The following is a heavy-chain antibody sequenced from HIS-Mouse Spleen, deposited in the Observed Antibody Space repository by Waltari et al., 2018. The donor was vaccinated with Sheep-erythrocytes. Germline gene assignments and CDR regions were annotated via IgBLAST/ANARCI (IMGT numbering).Heavy chain of an antibody. CDR2: IYYSGST. Sequence: QLQLQASGPGLVKPSETLSLTCTVSGGSISSSSYYWGWIRQPPGKGLEWIGSIYYSGSTYYNPSLKSRVTISVDTSKNQFSLKLSSVTAADTAVYYCARDEGTYYDFWSGYPPSYYFDYWGQGTLVTVSS. J-gene: IGHJ4*02. CDR1: GGSISSSSYY. D-gene: IGHD3-3*01. CDR3: ARDEGTYYDFWSGYPPSYYFDY. V-gene: IGHV4-39*07.